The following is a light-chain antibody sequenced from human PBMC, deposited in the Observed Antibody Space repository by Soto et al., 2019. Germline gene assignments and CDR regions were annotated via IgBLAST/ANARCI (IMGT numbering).Light chain of an antibody. CDR1: QSVSNF. CDR3: KQRSRWPIT. CDR2: DAS. J-gene: IGKJ3*01. V-gene: IGKV3-11*01. Sequence: IVLTKSPSTLSVSTGERATLSCRASQSVSNFLAWYQQIPGQAPSLLIYDASNRATGIPARFSGSGSGTDFTLTSSSREPEAFAIYYCKQRSRWPITFGPGTKV.